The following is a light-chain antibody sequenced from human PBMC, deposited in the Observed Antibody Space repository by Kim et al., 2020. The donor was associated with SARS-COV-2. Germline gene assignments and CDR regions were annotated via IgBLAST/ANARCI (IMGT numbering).Light chain of an antibody. CDR2: RAS. CDR1: RAISSW. CDR3: QQYNNYWT. J-gene: IGKJ1*01. Sequence: DIQMTQSPSTLSASVGDRVTITCRASRAISSWLAWYQQKAGKAPKLLIYRASSLESGVPSRFSGSGSGTEFTLTISSLQPDDFATYYCQQYNNYWTFGQGTKVDIK. V-gene: IGKV1-5*03.